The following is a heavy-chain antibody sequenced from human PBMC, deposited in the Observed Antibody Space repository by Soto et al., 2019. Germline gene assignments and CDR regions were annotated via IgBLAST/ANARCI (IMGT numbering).Heavy chain of an antibody. CDR2: IYYSGST. J-gene: IGHJ6*02. D-gene: IGHD2-15*01. CDR3: ASGLVRIRSPWYGMDV. CDR1: GGSISSGGYY. V-gene: IGHV4-31*03. Sequence: QVQLQESGPGLVKPSQTLSITCTVSGGSISSGGYYWIWIRQHPGKGLEWIGYIYYSGSTYYDPSLTSRVIISVDTSQKQFSLKLSSVTAADTAVYDCASGLVRIRSPWYGMDVWGPGTTVTVSS.